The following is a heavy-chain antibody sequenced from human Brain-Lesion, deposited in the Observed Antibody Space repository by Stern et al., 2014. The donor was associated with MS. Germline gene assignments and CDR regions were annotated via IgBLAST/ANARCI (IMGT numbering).Heavy chain of an antibody. D-gene: IGHD5-18*01. J-gene: IGHJ4*02. V-gene: IGHV4-61*02. CDR3: ASGYRIFDY. CDR1: GGSISSGSDY. Sequence: QVQLQESGPGLVKPSQTLSLTCTVSGGSISSGSDYWSWIRQPVGKGLEWIGRIHPSGSAFYTPSLKRRVTISTDTPMNQFSLELNSATAADTAIYYCASGYRIFDYWGQGILVTVSS. CDR2: IHPSGSA.